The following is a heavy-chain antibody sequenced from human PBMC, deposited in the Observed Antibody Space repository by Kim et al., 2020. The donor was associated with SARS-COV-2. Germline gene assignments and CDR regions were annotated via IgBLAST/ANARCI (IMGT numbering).Heavy chain of an antibody. D-gene: IGHD6-13*01. CDR3: ARQGYSSSWSPYYYGMDV. Sequence: GESLKISCKGSGYSFTSYWISWVRQMPGKGLEWMGRIDPSDSYTNYSPSFQGHVTISADKSISTAYLQWSSLKASDTAMYYCARQGYSSSWSPYYYGMDVWGQGTTVTVSS. CDR1: GYSFTSYW. V-gene: IGHV5-10-1*01. J-gene: IGHJ6*02. CDR2: IDPSDSYT.